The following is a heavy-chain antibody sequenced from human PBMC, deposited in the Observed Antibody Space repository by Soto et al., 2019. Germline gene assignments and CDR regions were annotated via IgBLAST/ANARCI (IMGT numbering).Heavy chain of an antibody. Sequence: GGSLRLSCAASECTFGSYGGHWVRQAPGKGLVWVSRINSDGSSTSYADSVKGRFTISRDNAKNTLYLQMNSLRAEDTAVYYCARPTTVTNNWFDPWGQGTLVTVSS. CDR2: INSDGSST. V-gene: IGHV3-74*01. CDR1: ECTFGSYG. D-gene: IGHD4-17*01. CDR3: ARPTTVTNNWFDP. J-gene: IGHJ5*02.